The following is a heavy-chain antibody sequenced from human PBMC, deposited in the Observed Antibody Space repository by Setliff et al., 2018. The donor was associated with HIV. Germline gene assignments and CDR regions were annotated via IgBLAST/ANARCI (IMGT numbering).Heavy chain of an antibody. V-gene: IGHV4-59*08. D-gene: IGHD6-13*01. CDR3: ARFAAAGAPGPTDFAY. CDR1: GGSLTNFW. CDR2: IVDSGST. Sequence: PSETLSLTCTLYGGSLTNFWWTWIRQSPGKGLEWIGEIVDSGSTTYNPSLKSRVTISLDTSKNQFSLRLSSVSAADTAVYYCARFAAAGAPGPTDFAYWGQGTLVTVSS. J-gene: IGHJ4*02.